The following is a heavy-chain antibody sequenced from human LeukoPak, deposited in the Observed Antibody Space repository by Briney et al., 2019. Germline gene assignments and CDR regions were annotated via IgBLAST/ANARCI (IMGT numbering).Heavy chain of an antibody. D-gene: IGHD3-10*01. CDR1: GGSISSSSYY. CDR2: IYHSGST. J-gene: IGHJ5*02. V-gene: IGHV4-39*07. Sequence: SETLSLTCTVSGGSISSSSYYWGWIRQPPGKGLEWIGSIYHSGSTYYNPSLKSRVTISVDTSKNQFSLKLSSVTAADTAVYYCARDGGFVSCWFDPWGQGTLVTVSS. CDR3: ARDGGFVSCWFDP.